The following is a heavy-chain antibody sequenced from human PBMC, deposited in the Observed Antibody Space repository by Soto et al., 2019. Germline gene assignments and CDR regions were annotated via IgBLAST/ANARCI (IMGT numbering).Heavy chain of an antibody. Sequence: QVQLVESGGGVVQPGRSLRLSCAVSGFTVSSYGMHWVGQAPGKGLEWGVVISRDGGTKFYAESVKGRFTISKDNSRNTLFLEMNSLRGDDMAVYYCTGEVASVYWGQGTLVTVSS. J-gene: IGHJ4*02. CDR1: GFTVSSYG. V-gene: IGHV3-30*03. CDR3: TGEVASVY. D-gene: IGHD2-8*02. CDR2: ISRDGGTK.